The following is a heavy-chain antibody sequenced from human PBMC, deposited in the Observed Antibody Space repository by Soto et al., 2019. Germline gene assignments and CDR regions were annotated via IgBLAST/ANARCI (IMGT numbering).Heavy chain of an antibody. Sequence: ASVEVSCKASGYRFSDYYSHWVRQAPGQGLEWMAWINPVSGGTNYAQKFQGRVTMTGDTSTSTVYLELTGLRHDDTAVYYCARDGRPPRFGCNHEHWFGPWGPGSLDAVST. CDR3: ARDGRPPRFGCNHEHWFGP. CDR2: INPVSGGT. D-gene: IGHD3-16*01. CDR1: GYRFSDYY. V-gene: IGHV1-2*02. J-gene: IGHJ5*02.